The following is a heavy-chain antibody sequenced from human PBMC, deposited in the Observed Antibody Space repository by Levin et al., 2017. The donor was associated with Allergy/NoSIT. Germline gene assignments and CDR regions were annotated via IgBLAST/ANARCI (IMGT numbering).Heavy chain of an antibody. CDR1: GFTFSSYS. CDR2: ISSSSSTI. J-gene: IGHJ4*02. CDR3: ARVPDGGTAMNDY. D-gene: IGHD5-18*01. Sequence: GESLKISCAASGFTFSSYSMNWVRQAPGKGLEWVSYISSSSSTIYYADSVKGRFTISRDNAKNSLYLQMNSLRDEDTAVYYCARVPDGGTAMNDYWGQGTLVTVSS. V-gene: IGHV3-48*02.